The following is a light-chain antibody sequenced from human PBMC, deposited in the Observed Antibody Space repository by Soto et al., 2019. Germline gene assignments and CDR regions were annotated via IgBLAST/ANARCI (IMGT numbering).Light chain of an antibody. CDR3: TSYAGGNNLVV. V-gene: IGLV2-8*01. CDR1: SSDIGGYNY. Sequence: QSALTQPPSASGSPGQSVTISCTGTSSDIGGYNYVSWYRQHPGKAPRLMIYEVIKRPSEVPERFSGSKSGNTASLTISGLQADDEADYYCTSYAGGNNLVVFGGGTKLTVL. J-gene: IGLJ2*01. CDR2: EVI.